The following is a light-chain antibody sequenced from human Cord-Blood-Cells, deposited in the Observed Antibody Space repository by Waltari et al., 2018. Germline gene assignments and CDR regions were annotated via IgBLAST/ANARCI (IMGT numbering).Light chain of an antibody. CDR1: QSVSSN. CDR3: QQYNNWPIT. Sequence: EIVITQSPATLSVSPAEQATLSCRASQSVSSNLAWYQQKPGQAPRLLIYGASTRATGTPARFSGSGSGPEFTLTISSLQSEDFAAYYCQQYNNWPITFGQGTRLEI. J-gene: IGKJ5*01. CDR2: GAS. V-gene: IGKV3-15*01.